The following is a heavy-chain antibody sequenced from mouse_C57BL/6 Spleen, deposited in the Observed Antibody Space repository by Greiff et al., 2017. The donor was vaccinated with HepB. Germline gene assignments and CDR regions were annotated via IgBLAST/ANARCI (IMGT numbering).Heavy chain of an antibody. J-gene: IGHJ3*01. CDR2: IYPRSGNT. CDR1: GYTFTSYG. Sequence: VQLQQSGAELARPGASVKLSCKASGYTFTSYGISWVKQRTGQGLEWIGEIYPRSGNTYYNEKFKGKATLTADKSSSTAYMELRSLTSEDSAVYFWAREDDYYGRAYWGQGTLVTVSA. D-gene: IGHD1-1*01. V-gene: IGHV1-81*01. CDR3: AREDDYYGRAY.